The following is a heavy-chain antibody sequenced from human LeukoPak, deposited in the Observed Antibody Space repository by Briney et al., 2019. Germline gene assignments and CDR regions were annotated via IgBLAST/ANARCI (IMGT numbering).Heavy chain of an antibody. CDR1: GFTFSSYA. D-gene: IGHD6-13*01. CDR2: ISYDGSNK. V-gene: IGHV3-30*04. Sequence: PGGSLRLSCAASGFTFSSYAMHWVRQAPGKGLEWVAVISYDGSNKYYADSVKGRFTISRDNSKNTLYLQMNSLRAEDTAVYYCAKIFHSSSWYGKGYYFDYWGQGTLVTVSS. CDR3: AKIFHSSSWYGKGYYFDY. J-gene: IGHJ4*02.